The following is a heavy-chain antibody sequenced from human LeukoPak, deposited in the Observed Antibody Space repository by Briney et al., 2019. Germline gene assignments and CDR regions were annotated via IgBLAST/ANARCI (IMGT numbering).Heavy chain of an antibody. CDR3: ARGLVRFGELY. CDR1: GGSFSGYY. J-gene: IGHJ4*02. V-gene: IGHV4-34*01. CDR2: INHSGST. Sequence: SETLSLTCADYGGSFSGYYWSWIRQPPGKGLEWIGEINHSGSTNYNPSLKSRVTISVDTSKNQFSLKLSSVTAADTAVYYCARGLVRFGELYWGQGTLVTVSS. D-gene: IGHD3-10*01.